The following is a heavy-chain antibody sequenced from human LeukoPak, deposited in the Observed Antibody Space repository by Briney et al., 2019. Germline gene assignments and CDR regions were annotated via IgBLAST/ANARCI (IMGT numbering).Heavy chain of an antibody. V-gene: IGHV3-15*01. CDR1: GFRLSKVW. J-gene: IGHJ4*02. CDR3: TTVDYGDLTPAASSDY. CDR2: IKTKTDGGTT. Sequence: GGSLRLSCTASGFRLSKVWMSWVRQAPGQGLEWVGHIKTKTDGGTTEYVAPVRGRFIISRDDSGDTLYLQMNSLKIEDTAVYYCTTVDYGDLTPAASSDYWGQGTLVTVSS. D-gene: IGHD4-17*01.